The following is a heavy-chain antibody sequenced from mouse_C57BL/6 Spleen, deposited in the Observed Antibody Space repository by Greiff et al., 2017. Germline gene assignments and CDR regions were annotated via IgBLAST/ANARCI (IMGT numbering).Heavy chain of an antibody. CDR2: INPSSGYT. V-gene: IGHV1-7*01. CDR3: ASWAARLYYFDY. J-gene: IGHJ2*01. CDR1: GYTFTSYW. Sequence: VQLQQSGAELAKPGASVKLSCKASGYTFTSYWMHWVKQRPGQGLEWIGYINPSSGYTKYNQKFKDKATLTADKSSSTAYMQLSSLTYEDSAVYYCASWAARLYYFDYWGQSTPPPVSS.